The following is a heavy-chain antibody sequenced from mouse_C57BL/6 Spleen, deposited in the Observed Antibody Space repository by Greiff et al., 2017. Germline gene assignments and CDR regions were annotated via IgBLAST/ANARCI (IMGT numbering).Heavy chain of an antibody. D-gene: IGHD1-2*01. Sequence: VQLQQPGAELVRPGSSVKLSCKASGYTFTSYWMHWVKQRPIQGLEWIGNIDPSDSETHYNQKFKDKATLTVDKSSSTAYMQLSSLTSEDSAVYYCASGDDGRPYDWGQGTPLTVSS. V-gene: IGHV1-52*01. J-gene: IGHJ2*01. CDR3: ASGDDGRPYD. CDR2: IDPSDSET. CDR1: GYTFTSYW.